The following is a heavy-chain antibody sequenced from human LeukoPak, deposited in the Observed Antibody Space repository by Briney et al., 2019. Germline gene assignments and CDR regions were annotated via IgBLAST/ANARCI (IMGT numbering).Heavy chain of an antibody. J-gene: IGHJ5*02. Sequence: SETLSLTCTVSGYSISSGYYWGWIRQPPGKGLEWIGSIYHSGSTYYNPSLKSRVTISVDTSKNQFSLKLSSVTAADTAVYYCARDSAFSPLIDMAGWFDPWGQGTLVTVSS. CDR3: ARDSAFSPLIDMAGWFDP. V-gene: IGHV4-38-2*02. D-gene: IGHD3-10*01. CDR1: GYSISSGYY. CDR2: IYHSGST.